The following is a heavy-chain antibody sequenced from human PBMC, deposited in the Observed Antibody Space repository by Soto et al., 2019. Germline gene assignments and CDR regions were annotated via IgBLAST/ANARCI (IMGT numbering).Heavy chain of an antibody. V-gene: IGHV1-2*02. CDR1: GYTFTGYY. Sequence: ASVKVSCKASGYTFTGYYMHWVRQAPGQGLEWMGWINPNSGGTNYAQKFQGGVTMTRDTSISTAYMELSRLRSDDTAVYYCARFRVLLWFGELSGGNYYYGMDVWGQGTTVTVCS. CDR2: INPNSGGT. CDR3: ARFRVLLWFGELSGGNYYYGMDV. D-gene: IGHD3-10*01. J-gene: IGHJ6*02.